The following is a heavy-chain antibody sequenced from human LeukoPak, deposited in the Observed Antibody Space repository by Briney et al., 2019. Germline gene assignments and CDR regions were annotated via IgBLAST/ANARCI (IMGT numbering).Heavy chain of an antibody. V-gene: IGHV4-34*01. CDR1: VGPFSGYY. Sequence: SETLSLTCAVYVGPFSGYYWSSIRQPPAKGLEWIGEINHSGSTNYNPSLKSRVTISVDTSKNQFSLKQSSVTAADTAVYYCARGYFFGYYYMDVWGKGTTVTVSS. CDR2: INHSGST. CDR3: ARGYFFGYYYMDV. D-gene: IGHD2/OR15-2a*01. J-gene: IGHJ6*03.